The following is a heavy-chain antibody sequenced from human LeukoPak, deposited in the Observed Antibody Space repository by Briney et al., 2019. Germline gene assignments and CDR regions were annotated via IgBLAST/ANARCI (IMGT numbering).Heavy chain of an antibody. CDR2: ITGRGDNT. V-gene: IGHV3-23*01. CDR3: AKDHVGTITLRYFDS. Sequence: GGSLRLSCAASGFIFGSSAMSWLRQAPGKGLQWVSTITGRGDNTYYADALKGRFSISRDNSTDTLYLLMNSLSADDTATYDCAKDHVGTITLRYFDSWGQGTLVTISS. CDR1: GFIFGSSA. J-gene: IGHJ4*02. D-gene: IGHD1-26*01.